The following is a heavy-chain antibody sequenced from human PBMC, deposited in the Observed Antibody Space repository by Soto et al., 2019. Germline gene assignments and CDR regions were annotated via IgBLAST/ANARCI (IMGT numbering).Heavy chain of an antibody. V-gene: IGHV3-30*18. Sequence: GGSLRLSCAASGFTFSSYGMHWVRQAPGKGLEWVAVISYDGSNKYYADSVKGRFTISRDNSKNTLYLQMNSLRAEDTAVYYCAKGSSGPIGNAFDIWGQGTMVTVSS. CDR2: ISYDGSNK. CDR1: GFTFSSYG. D-gene: IGHD6-19*01. J-gene: IGHJ3*02. CDR3: AKGSSGPIGNAFDI.